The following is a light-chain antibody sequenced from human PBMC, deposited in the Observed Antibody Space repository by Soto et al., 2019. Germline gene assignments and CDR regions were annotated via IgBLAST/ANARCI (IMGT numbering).Light chain of an antibody. J-gene: IGKJ2*01. CDR1: QSVSSN. Sequence: EIVMTQSPATLSVSPGERATLSCRASQSVSSNLAWYQQKRGQAPRLLIYGASTRATGIPDRFSGSGSGTEFTLTISSLHSEDFAVYYCQQYNNWPPRYTFGQGTKLEIK. V-gene: IGKV3-15*01. CDR2: GAS. CDR3: QQYNNWPPRYT.